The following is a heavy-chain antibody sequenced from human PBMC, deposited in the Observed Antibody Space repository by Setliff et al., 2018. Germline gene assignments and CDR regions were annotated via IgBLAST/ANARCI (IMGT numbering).Heavy chain of an antibody. J-gene: IGHJ4*02. CDR2: ISSSGTS. CDR3: AREGRWDYSYPIY. D-gene: IGHD4-4*01. Sequence: SETLSLTCSVSDDSIYSDYYFWGCIRQPPGKVLEWIGTISSSGTSKYNSSLGGRATLSIDVPERQFALRLSSVTDADTAVYFCAREGRWDYSYPIYWGQGIRVTVSS. V-gene: IGHV4-39*01. CDR1: DDSIYSDYYF.